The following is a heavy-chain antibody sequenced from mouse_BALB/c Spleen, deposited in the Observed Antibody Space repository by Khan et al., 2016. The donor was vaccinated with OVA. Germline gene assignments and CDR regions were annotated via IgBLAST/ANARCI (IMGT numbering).Heavy chain of an antibody. J-gene: IGHJ3*01. V-gene: IGHV1-7*01. CDR3: AGRGLYGIFAY. D-gene: IGHD2-1*01. CDR1: GYTFTTYW. Sequence: QVQLKESGTELAKPSPSLKLSCTVSGYTFTTYWTYWLKRRLPQGMVWFGYFVPSIDYTEYNQTFKDQATFTGDKSSSTSYMQLTNLTSEDSAVNYCAGRGLYGIFAYWGQGTLVTVSA. CDR2: FVPSIDYT.